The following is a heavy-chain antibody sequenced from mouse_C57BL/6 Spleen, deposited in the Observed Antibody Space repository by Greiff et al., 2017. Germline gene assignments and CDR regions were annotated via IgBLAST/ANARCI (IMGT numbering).Heavy chain of an antibody. CDR3: ARREGLGRNYFDY. V-gene: IGHV1-55*01. CDR2: IYPGSGST. Sequence: QVHVKQPGAELVKPGASVKMSCKASGYTFTSYWITWVKQRPGQGLEWIGDIYPGSGSTNYNEKFKSKATLTVDTSSSTAYMQLSSLTSEDSAVYYCARREGLGRNYFDYWGQGTLVTVSA. D-gene: IGHD4-1*01. J-gene: IGHJ3*01. CDR1: GYTFTSYW.